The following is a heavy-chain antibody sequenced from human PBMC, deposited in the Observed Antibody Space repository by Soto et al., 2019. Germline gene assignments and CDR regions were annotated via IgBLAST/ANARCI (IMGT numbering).Heavy chain of an antibody. J-gene: IGHJ3*02. Sequence: SQTLSLTCAISGDSVSSNSAAWNWIRQSPSRGLEWLGRTYYRSKWYNDYAVSVKSRITINTDTSKNQFPLQLNTVTPENTDEYYCARAFLYSGYCSGGSCYPQAFDIWGQGTMVTVSS. V-gene: IGHV6-1*01. CDR1: GDSVSSNSAA. CDR2: TYYRSKWYN. D-gene: IGHD2-15*01. CDR3: ARAFLYSGYCSGGSCYPQAFDI.